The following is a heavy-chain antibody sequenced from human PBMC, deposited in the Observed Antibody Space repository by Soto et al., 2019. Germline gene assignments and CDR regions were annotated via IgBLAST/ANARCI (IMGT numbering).Heavy chain of an antibody. Sequence: QVQLVESGGGVVQPGRSLRLSCAASGFTFSSYGMHWVRQAPGKGLEWVAVIWYDGSNKYYADSVKGRFTISRDNSKNTLYLQMNSLRAEDTAVYYCARGWLLPTFDSWGQGTLVTVSS. V-gene: IGHV3-33*01. CDR3: ARGWLLPTFDS. CDR2: IWYDGSNK. D-gene: IGHD3-22*01. J-gene: IGHJ4*02. CDR1: GFTFSSYG.